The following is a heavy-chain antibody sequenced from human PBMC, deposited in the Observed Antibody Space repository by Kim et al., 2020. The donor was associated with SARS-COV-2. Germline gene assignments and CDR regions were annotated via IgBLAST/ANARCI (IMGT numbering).Heavy chain of an antibody. Sequence: GGSLRLSCVGSGFTFRNYWLHWVRQAPGKGPVWVSRINTDGSTTDYADSVKGRFTISRDNAKNTLYLQMNSLRAEDTAVYSCARGGTYYEYWSGMFDPSG. V-gene: IGHV3-74*01. CDR1: GFTFRNYW. D-gene: IGHD3-3*01. CDR2: INTDGSTT. CDR3: ARGGTYYEYWSGMFDP. J-gene: IGHJ5*02.